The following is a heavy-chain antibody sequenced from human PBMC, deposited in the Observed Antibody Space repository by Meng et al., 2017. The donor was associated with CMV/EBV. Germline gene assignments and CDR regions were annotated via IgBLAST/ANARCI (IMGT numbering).Heavy chain of an antibody. Sequence: GESLKISCAASGFTFSSYWMHWVRQAPGKGLVWVSRINSDGSSTSYADSVKGRFTISRDNAHDSLYLQMNSLRVEDTAVYFCATDTRGYFDYWGQGTGTLVTVSS. CDR1: GFTFSSYW. J-gene: IGHJ4*02. CDR3: ATDTRGYFDY. CDR2: INSDGSST. D-gene: IGHD3-10*01. V-gene: IGHV3-74*01.